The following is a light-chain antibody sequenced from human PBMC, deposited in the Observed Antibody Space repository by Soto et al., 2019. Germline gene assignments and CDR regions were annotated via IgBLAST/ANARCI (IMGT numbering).Light chain of an antibody. CDR1: QSVSSN. J-gene: IGKJ1*01. V-gene: IGKV3-15*01. CDR3: QEYNNWPPWT. CDR2: GAS. Sequence: EIVMTQSPATLSVSPGERATLSCRASQSVSSNLAWHQQKPGQAPRLLIYGASTRATGIPARSSGSGSGTEFTLTISSLQSEDCAVYDCQEYNNWPPWTFGQGTKVEIK.